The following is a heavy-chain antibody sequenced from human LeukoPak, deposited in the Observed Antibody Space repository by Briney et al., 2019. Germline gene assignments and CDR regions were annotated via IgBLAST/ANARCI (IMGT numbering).Heavy chain of an antibody. CDR3: ARAFGGEGSAFDI. D-gene: IGHD2-15*01. CDR1: GGTFSSYA. Sequence: GASVKVSCKASGGTFSSYAISWVRQAPGQGLEWMGRIIPILGIANYAQKFQGRVTITADKSTSTAYMELSSLRSEDTAVYYCARAFGGEGSAFDIWGQGTMVTVSS. CDR2: IIPILGIA. J-gene: IGHJ3*02. V-gene: IGHV1-69*04.